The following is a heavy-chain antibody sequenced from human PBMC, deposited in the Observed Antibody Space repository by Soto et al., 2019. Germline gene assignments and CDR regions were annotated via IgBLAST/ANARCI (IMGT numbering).Heavy chain of an antibody. CDR2: ISSGSTTI. CDR3: ARDRSAAAAISTTFSDD. CDR1: GFTFCTYG. D-gene: IGHD2-2*02. J-gene: IGHJ4*02. V-gene: IGHV3-48*04. Sequence: PGGSLRLSCAASGFTFCTYGMNWVRLAPRKGLEWISYISSGSTTIYCADSVKGRITISRDNAKNSLYLQMDSLRAEDTAVYYCARDRSAAAAISTTFSDDWGQGTLLTVSS.